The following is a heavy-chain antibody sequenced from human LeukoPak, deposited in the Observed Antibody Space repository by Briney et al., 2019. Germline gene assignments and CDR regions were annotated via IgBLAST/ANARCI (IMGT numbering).Heavy chain of an antibody. D-gene: IGHD3-22*01. CDR1: GGSISSGGYY. CDR3: ARHSSGNDDDAFDI. V-gene: IGHV4-61*05. Sequence: SETLSLTCTVSGGSISSGGYYWGWIRQPPGKGLEWIGYIYHSGSTNYNPSLKSRVTISVDTSKNQFSLKLSSVTAADTAVYYCARHSSGNDDDAFDIWGQGTMVTVSS. CDR2: IYHSGST. J-gene: IGHJ3*02.